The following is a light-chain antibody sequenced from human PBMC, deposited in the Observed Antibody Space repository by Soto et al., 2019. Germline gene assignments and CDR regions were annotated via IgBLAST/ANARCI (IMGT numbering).Light chain of an antibody. Sequence: IRMTQSPSSLSACTGDRVTITCRASQGISSYLAWYQQKPGKAPKLLIYAASTLQSGVPSRFSGSGSGTDFTFTISCLQSEDFATYYCQQYYSYPRTFGQGTKVDIK. CDR1: QGISSY. J-gene: IGKJ1*01. CDR2: AAS. V-gene: IGKV1-8*01. CDR3: QQYYSYPRT.